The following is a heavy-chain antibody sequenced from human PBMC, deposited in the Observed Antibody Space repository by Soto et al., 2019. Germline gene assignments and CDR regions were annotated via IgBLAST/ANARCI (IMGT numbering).Heavy chain of an antibody. CDR1: GFTFSSYG. CDR3: ARGASTSPYYFGY. CDR2: ISSSSSYI. D-gene: IGHD2-2*01. J-gene: IGHJ4*02. V-gene: IGHV3-21*01. Sequence: PGGSLRLSCAASGFTFSSYGMNWVRQAPGKGLEWVSSISSSSSYIYYADSVKGRFTISRDNAKNSLYLQMNSLRAEDTAVYYCARGASTSPYYFGYWGQGTLVTVSS.